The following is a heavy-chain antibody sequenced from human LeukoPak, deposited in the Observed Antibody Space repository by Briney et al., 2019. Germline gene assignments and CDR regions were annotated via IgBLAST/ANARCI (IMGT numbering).Heavy chain of an antibody. CDR1: GGSISSSSYY. V-gene: IGHV4-39*07. Sequence: PSETLSLTCTVSGGSISSSSYYWGWICQPPGKGLEWIGSIYYSGSTYYNPSLKSRVTISVDTSKNQFSLKLSSVTAADTAVYYCARDAIGIAARSMGIDHDYWGQGTLVTVSS. J-gene: IGHJ4*02. CDR2: IYYSGST. CDR3: ARDAIGIAARSMGIDHDY. D-gene: IGHD6-6*01.